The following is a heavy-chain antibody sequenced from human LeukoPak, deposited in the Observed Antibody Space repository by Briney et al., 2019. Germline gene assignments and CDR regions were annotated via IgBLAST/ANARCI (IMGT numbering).Heavy chain of an antibody. CDR2: IYYSGST. CDR3: ARGHSYYYDSSAYYPDFDY. Sequence: SETLSLACTVSGDSISTYYWSWIRQPPGKGLEWIGYIYYSGSTNYNPSLKSRVTISVDKSKNQFSLKLSSVTAADTAVYYCARGHSYYYDSSAYYPDFDYWGQGTLVTVSS. D-gene: IGHD3-22*01. CDR1: GDSISTYY. J-gene: IGHJ4*02. V-gene: IGHV4-59*01.